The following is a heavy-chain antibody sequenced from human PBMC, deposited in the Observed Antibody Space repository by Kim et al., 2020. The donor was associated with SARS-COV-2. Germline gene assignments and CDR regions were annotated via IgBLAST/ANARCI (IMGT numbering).Heavy chain of an antibody. CDR3: AKKGAGALYYDFWSGYY. J-gene: IGHJ4*02. V-gene: IGHV3-23*01. Sequence: GGSLRLSCAASGFTFSSYAMSWVRQAPGKGLEWVSAISGSGGSTYYADSVKGRFTISRDNSKNTRYLQMNSLRAEDTAVYYCAKKGAGALYYDFWSGYYWGQGTLVTVSS. D-gene: IGHD3-3*01. CDR2: ISGSGGST. CDR1: GFTFSSYA.